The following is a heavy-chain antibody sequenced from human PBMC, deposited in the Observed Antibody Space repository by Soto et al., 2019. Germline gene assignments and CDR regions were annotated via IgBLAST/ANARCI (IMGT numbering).Heavy chain of an antibody. D-gene: IGHD2-2*01. V-gene: IGHV1-18*01. Sequence: ASVKVSCKTSGYTFSNYGITWVRQAPGQTLEWLGWISLYSDGTNYAQKFQGRVSMTTDTSTTPAYMELRSLRSDDTAVHYCARVVPGAEAWFGPWGQGTLVTVS. CDR1: GYTFSNYG. CDR2: ISLYSDGT. CDR3: ARVVPGAEAWFGP. J-gene: IGHJ5*02.